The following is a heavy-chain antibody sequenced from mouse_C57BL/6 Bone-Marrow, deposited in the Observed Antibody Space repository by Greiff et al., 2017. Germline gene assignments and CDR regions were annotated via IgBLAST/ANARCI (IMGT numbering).Heavy chain of an antibody. J-gene: IGHJ1*03. CDR1: GYAFSRSW. CDR2: IYPGDGDT. CDR3: ARCLFGYFDV. V-gene: IGHV1-82*01. Sequence: QVQLQQSGPELVKPGASVKISCKASGYAFSRSWMNWVKQRPGKGLEWIGRIYPGDGDTNYNGKFKGKATLTADKSSSTAYMQLSSLTSEDSAVYFCARCLFGYFDVWGTGTTLTVSS.